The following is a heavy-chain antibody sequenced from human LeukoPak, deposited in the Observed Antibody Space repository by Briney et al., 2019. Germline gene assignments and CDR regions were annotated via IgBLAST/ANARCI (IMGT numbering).Heavy chain of an antibody. J-gene: IGHJ4*02. CDR3: ARDCNYYDSSGYCR. CDR2: INQDGSEK. V-gene: IGHV3-7*03. Sequence: GSLRLSCAASGFTFSSYWMTWVRQAPGKGLEWVASINQDGSEKYYVDSVKGRFTISRDNTKNSLYLQMNSLRAEDTAVYYCARDCNYYDSSGYCRWGQGTLVTVSS. CDR1: GFTFSSYW. D-gene: IGHD3-22*01.